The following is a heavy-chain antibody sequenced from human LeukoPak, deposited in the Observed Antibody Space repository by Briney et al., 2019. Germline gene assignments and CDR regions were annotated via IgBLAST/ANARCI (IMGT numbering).Heavy chain of an antibody. CDR1: GFTFGVYG. CDR3: TRDGYDSSGSLFDY. V-gene: IGHV3-49*04. CDR2: FRSKAYGGTT. J-gene: IGHJ4*02. D-gene: IGHD3-22*01. Sequence: PGASLRLSCTASGFTFGVYGMSWARHAPGKGLEWVGFFRSKAYGGTTEYAASVKGRFTISRDDSKSIAYLQMNSLKTEDTAVYYCTRDGYDSSGSLFDYWGQGTLVTVSS.